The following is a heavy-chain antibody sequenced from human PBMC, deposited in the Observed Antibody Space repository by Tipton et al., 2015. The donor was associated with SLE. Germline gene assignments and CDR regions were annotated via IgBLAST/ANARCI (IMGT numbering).Heavy chain of an antibody. D-gene: IGHD1-14*01. V-gene: IGHV4-34*01. CDR2: INHSGST. CDR3: ARHRGTPRRAFDI. CDR1: GGSFSGYY. Sequence: TLSLTCAVYGGSFSGYYWSWIRQPPGKGLEWIGEINHSGSTNYNPSLKRRVTISVDTTKNQFSLKLSSVTAADTAVYYLARHRGTPRRAFDIWGQGTMVTVSS. J-gene: IGHJ3*02.